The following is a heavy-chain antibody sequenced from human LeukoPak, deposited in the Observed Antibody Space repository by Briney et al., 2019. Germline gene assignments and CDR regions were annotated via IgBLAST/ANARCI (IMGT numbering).Heavy chain of an antibody. CDR3: AKDWGMTTNSYNWFDP. V-gene: IGHV3-23*01. J-gene: IGHJ5*02. CDR1: GFTFSSYA. Sequence: GGSLRLSCAASGFTFSSYAMSWVRQAPGKGLEWVSAISGSGGSTYYADSVKGRFTISRDNSKNTVYLQMNSLRAEDTAVYYCAKDWGMTTNSYNWFDPWGQGTLVTVSS. D-gene: IGHD4-11*01. CDR2: ISGSGGST.